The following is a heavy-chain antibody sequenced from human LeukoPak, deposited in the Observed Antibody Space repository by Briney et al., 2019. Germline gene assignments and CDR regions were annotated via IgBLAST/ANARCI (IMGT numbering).Heavy chain of an antibody. Sequence: SVKVSCKASGGTFSSYAISWVRQAPGQGLEWMGRIIPIFGTANYAQKFQGRVTITTDESTSTAYMELSSLGSEDTAVYYCARFHHYYGSGSFDYWGQGTLVTVSS. J-gene: IGHJ4*02. V-gene: IGHV1-69*05. CDR2: IIPIFGTA. CDR3: ARFHHYYGSGSFDY. CDR1: GGTFSSYA. D-gene: IGHD3-10*01.